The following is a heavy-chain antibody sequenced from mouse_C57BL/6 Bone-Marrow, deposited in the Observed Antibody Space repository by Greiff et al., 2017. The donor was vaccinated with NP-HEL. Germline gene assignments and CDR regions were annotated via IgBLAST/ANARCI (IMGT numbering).Heavy chain of an antibody. CDR3: ARAEAAQAPGVYFDY. CDR2: ISNGGGST. CDR1: GFTFSDYY. Sequence: DVMLVESGGGLVQPGGSLKLSCAASGFTFSDYYMYWVRQTPEKRLEWVAYISNGGGSTYYPDTVKGRFTISRDNAKNTLYLQMSRLKSEDTAMYYCARAEAAQAPGVYFDYWGQGTTLTVSS. V-gene: IGHV5-12*01. J-gene: IGHJ2*01. D-gene: IGHD3-2*02.